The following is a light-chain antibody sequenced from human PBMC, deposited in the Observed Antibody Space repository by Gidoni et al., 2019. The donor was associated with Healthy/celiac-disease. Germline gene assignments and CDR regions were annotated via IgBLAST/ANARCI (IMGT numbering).Light chain of an antibody. CDR1: QSVSSRY. V-gene: IGKV3-20*01. Sequence: EMVLTQSPCTLSLSPGERATLSCRASQSVSSRYLAWYQQKPGQAPRLLIYGASSRATGIPDRFSGSGSGTDFTLTISRLEPEDFAVYYCQQYETFGQGTKVEIK. J-gene: IGKJ1*01. CDR2: GAS. CDR3: QQYET.